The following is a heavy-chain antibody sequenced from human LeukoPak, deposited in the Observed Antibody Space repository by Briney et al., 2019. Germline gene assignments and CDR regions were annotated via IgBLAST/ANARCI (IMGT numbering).Heavy chain of an antibody. CDR2: ISGSGGST. V-gene: IGHV3-23*01. J-gene: IGHJ5*02. Sequence: GGSLRLSCAASGFTFSSYAMSWVRQALGKALEWVSAISGSGGSTYYADSVKGRFTISRDNSKNTLYLQMKSLRAEDTAVYYCTKLTWPQSNSGWFDPWGQGTLVTVSS. CDR3: TKLTWPQSNSGWFDP. CDR1: GFTFSSYA. D-gene: IGHD1-1*01.